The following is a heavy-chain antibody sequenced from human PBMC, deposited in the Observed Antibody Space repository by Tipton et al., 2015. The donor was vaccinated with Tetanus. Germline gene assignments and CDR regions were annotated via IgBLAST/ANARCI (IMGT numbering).Heavy chain of an antibody. J-gene: IGHJ5*02. CDR1: GGPVSSSNW. Sequence: SLRLSCDVSGGPVSSSNWWSWVRQAPGKGLEWIGEIYYSGTTNYNPSLKSRVTISTDKSKNQVSLRLNSVTAADTAVYFCAGGHSSSWFHVWFDPWGQGTLVSVSS. V-gene: IGHV4-4*01. CDR3: AGGHSSSWFHVWFDP. D-gene: IGHD6-13*01. CDR2: IYYSGTT.